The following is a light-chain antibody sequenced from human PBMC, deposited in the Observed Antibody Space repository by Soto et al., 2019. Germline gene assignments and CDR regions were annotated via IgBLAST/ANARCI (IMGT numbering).Light chain of an antibody. CDR2: KVS. CDR1: QSLVYSDRNIY. V-gene: IGKV2-30*01. Sequence: EVVISQSTIYLPVTLGQPDTISCRSSQSLVYSDRNIYLNWLQQRPGQCPRRLIYKVSSRDSGVTDRFSGSGLGSDCTLKISRVEAEDVGVYYFIQGIDWPGTLGLGTK. CDR3: IQGIDWPGT. J-gene: IGKJ1*01.